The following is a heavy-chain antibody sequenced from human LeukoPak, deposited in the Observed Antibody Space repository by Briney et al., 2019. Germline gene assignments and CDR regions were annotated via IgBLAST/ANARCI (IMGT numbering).Heavy chain of an antibody. Sequence: GGSLRLSCAASGFTFSSYSMNWVRQAPGKGLEWVSVTYTGGNSYYAGSVQGRFIISRDISKNTLYPQMNNLRAEDSALYYCARGGRGSAAVVAPRSFDIWGQGTMVTVSS. J-gene: IGHJ3*02. V-gene: IGHV3-53*01. CDR2: TYTGGNS. D-gene: IGHD3-22*01. CDR3: ARGGRGSAAVVAPRSFDI. CDR1: GFTFSSYS.